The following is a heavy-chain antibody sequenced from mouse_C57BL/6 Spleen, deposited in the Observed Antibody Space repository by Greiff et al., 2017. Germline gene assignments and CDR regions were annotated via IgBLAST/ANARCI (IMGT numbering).Heavy chain of an antibody. J-gene: IGHJ1*03. Sequence: QVQLKESGAELVKPGASVKISCKASGYAFSSYWMNWVKQRPGKGLEWIGQIYPGDGDTNYNGKVKGKATLTADKSSSTAYMQLSSLTSEDSAVYFCAKSGTGSGLYWYFDVWGTGTTVTVSS. CDR3: AKSGTGSGLYWYFDV. CDR2: IYPGDGDT. V-gene: IGHV1-80*01. CDR1: GYAFSSYW. D-gene: IGHD1-1*01.